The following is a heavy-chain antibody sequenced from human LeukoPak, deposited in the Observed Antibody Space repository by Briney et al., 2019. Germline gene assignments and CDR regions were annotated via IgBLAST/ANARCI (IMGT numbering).Heavy chain of an antibody. J-gene: IGHJ4*02. D-gene: IGHD6-13*01. CDR3: ARGPLAAAGDY. Sequence: GGSLRLFCAASGFTFSSYSMNWVRQAPGKGLEWVSSISSSSSYIYYADSVKGRFTISRDNAKNSLYLQMNSLRAEDTAVYYCARGPLAAAGDYWGQGTLVTVSS. CDR2: ISSSSSYI. V-gene: IGHV3-21*01. CDR1: GFTFSSYS.